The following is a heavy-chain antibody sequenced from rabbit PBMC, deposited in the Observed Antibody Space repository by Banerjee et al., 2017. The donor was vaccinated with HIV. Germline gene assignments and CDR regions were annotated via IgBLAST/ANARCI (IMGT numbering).Heavy chain of an antibody. J-gene: IGHJ4*01. V-gene: IGHV1S40*01. CDR3: ARDPSLDDYGDSLYYFDL. Sequence: QSLEESGGDLVKPGASLTLTCTASGFSFSSGYDMCWVRQAPGKGLEWIACIYGGSSDTIYYASWAKGRFSISRSTSLNTVTLQMTSLTAADTATYFCARDPSLDDYGDSLYYFDLWGQGTLVT. CDR1: GFSFSSGYD. D-gene: IGHD2-1*01. CDR2: IYGGSSDTI.